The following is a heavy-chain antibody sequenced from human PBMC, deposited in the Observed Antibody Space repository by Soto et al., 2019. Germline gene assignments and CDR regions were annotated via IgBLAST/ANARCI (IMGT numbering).Heavy chain of an antibody. D-gene: IGHD4-17*01. CDR2: VNPIVSMS. J-gene: IGHJ4*02. CDR1: GDTFSFYT. V-gene: IGHV1-69*02. CDR3: ASGDDYGDYISY. Sequence: GASVTVSCKASGDTFSFYTINWVRQAPGLGLEWMGRVNPIVSMSNYAQKFQGRVTITADESTSTAYMELSSLRSEDTAVYYCASGDDYGDYISYWGQGTLVTVSS.